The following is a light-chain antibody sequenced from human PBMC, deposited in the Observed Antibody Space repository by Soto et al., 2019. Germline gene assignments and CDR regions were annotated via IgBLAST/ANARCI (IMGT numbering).Light chain of an antibody. Sequence: QSVLTQPAPVSGSPGQSITISCTGTGSDVGYYNFVSWYQQHPGKAPKLIIYEVSNRPSGVSNRFSASKSGNTASLTISGLQAEDEADYHCSSYSGSTAFYVFGTGTKVTVL. CDR1: GSDVGYYNF. CDR2: EVS. CDR3: SSYSGSTAFYV. V-gene: IGLV2-14*01. J-gene: IGLJ1*01.